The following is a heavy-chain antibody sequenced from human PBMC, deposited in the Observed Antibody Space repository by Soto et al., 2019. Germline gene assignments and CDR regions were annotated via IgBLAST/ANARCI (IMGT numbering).Heavy chain of an antibody. J-gene: IGHJ4*02. V-gene: IGHV1-18*04. CDR1: CYTFTSCG. CDR3: ARVWXGIVGASEWGRVGEVDY. D-gene: IGHD1-26*01. CDR2: ISAYNGNT. Sequence: ASVKVSCKASCYTFTSCGISWVRQAPGHELERMGLISAYNGNTNYAQKLQGRVTMTTDTSTSTAYMELRSLRSDHTPVYYFARVWXGIVGASEWGRVGEVDYWGQGTLVTVSS.